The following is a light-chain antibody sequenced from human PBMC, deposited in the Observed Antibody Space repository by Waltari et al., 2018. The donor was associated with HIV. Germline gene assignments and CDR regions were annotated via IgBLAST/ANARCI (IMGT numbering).Light chain of an antibody. CDR2: EDT. Sequence: QSALTQPASVSGSPGQSITISCIGTSSDVGGYSLVSWYQHHPGKAPQLLIFEDTERPSGVSNRFSASKSGTTASLTISGLLAEDAADYYCCSYGGFTTYVVGSGTKVTVL. J-gene: IGLJ1*01. CDR1: SSDVGGYSL. CDR3: CSYGGFTTYV. V-gene: IGLV2-23*01.